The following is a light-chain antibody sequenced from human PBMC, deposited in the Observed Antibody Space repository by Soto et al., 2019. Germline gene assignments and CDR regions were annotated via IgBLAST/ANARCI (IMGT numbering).Light chain of an antibody. J-gene: IGKJ1*01. V-gene: IGKV1-39*01. CDR1: QSIRSY. CDR3: QQSYSTTWT. CDR2: AAS. Sequence: DIQMTQSPSSLSASVGDRVTITCRASQSIRSYLNWYQQKPGKAPKALIYAASTLQSGVPSRFSGSGSGRDFTLTINWLQPEDFATYYCQQSYSTTWTFGQGTRVDI.